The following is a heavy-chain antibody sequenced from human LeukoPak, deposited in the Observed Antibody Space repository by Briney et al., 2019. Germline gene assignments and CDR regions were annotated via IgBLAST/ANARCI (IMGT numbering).Heavy chain of an antibody. Sequence: GASVKVSCKASAYTFTSYGFSWVRRAPGQGLEWMGWISSYNGNTNYAQKVQGRVTMTTDTSTSTAYMELRSLRSDDTAVYYCARYGSRRDSDYWGQGTLVTVSS. CDR2: ISSYNGNT. J-gene: IGHJ4*02. CDR1: AYTFTSYG. CDR3: ARYGSRRDSDY. D-gene: IGHD4-17*01. V-gene: IGHV1-18*01.